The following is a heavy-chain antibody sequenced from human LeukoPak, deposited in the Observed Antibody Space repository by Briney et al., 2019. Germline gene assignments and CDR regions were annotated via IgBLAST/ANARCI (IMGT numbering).Heavy chain of an antibody. Sequence: GGSLRLSCAASRFTFTNYAMIWVRQAPGKGLEWVSVISGSGTTTDYADSVRGRLTISRDNSKNTLYLQMNSLRAEDTAVYYCAKSVRPVVAAAYFDYWGQGTLVTVSS. V-gene: IGHV3-23*01. CDR2: ISGSGTTT. CDR1: RFTFTNYA. CDR3: AKSVRPVVAAAYFDY. D-gene: IGHD2-15*01. J-gene: IGHJ4*02.